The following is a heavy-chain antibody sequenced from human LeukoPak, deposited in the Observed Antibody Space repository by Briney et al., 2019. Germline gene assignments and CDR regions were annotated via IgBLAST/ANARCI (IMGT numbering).Heavy chain of an antibody. CDR2: IHTSGST. D-gene: IGHD1-26*01. J-gene: IGHJ4*02. CDR1: GGSISSYY. CDR3: AREEALGSGSFDY. V-gene: IGHV4-4*07. Sequence: SETLSLTCTVSGGSISSYYWSWIRQPAGKGLEWIGRIHTSGSTNYSPSLKSRVTISVDTSKNQFSLKLSSVTAADTAVYYCAREEALGSGSFDYWGQGTLVTVSS.